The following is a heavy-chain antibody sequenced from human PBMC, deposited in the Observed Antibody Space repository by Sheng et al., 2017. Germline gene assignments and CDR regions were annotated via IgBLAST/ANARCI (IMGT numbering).Heavy chain of an antibody. CDR3: ARSDGYSYYGMDV. J-gene: IGHJ6*02. CDR2: ISAYNGNT. D-gene: IGHD5-18*01. Sequence: QVQLVQSGAEVKKPGASVKVSCKASGYTFTSYGISWVRQAPGQGLEWMGWISAYNGNTNYAQKLQGRVTITADESTSTAYMELSSLRSEDTAVYYCARSDGYSYYGMDVWGQGTTVTVSS. V-gene: IGHV1-18*01. CDR1: GYTFTSYG.